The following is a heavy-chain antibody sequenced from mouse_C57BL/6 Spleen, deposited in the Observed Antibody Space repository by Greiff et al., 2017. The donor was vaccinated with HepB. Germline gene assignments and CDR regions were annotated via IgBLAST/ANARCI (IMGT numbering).Heavy chain of an antibody. J-gene: IGHJ4*01. CDR2: IYPSDSET. CDR3: ARSGDGYLYYAMDY. Sequence: QVQLKQPGAELVRPGSSVKLSCKASGYTFTSYWMDWVKQRPGQGLEWIGNIYPSDSETHYNQKFKDKATLTVDKSSSTAYMQLSSLTSEDSAVYYCARSGDGYLYYAMDYWGQGTSVTVSS. D-gene: IGHD2-3*01. V-gene: IGHV1-61*01. CDR1: GYTFTSYW.